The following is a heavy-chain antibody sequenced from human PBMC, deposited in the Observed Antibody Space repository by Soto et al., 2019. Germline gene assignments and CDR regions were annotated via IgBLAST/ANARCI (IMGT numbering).Heavy chain of an antibody. CDR1: GASISSGQYH. CDR3: VRADGFGVVTQFMYN. J-gene: IGHJ4*01. D-gene: IGHD3-3*01. V-gene: IGHV4-39*01. CDR2: IHYSGNT. Sequence: SETLSLTCSVSGASISSGQYHWAWIRQPPGKGLEWIASIHYSGNTHYNPSVRSRVAISVDTSKSQFSLRLRSVTAADTALYYCVRADGFGVVTQFMYNWGLGTLVTVSS.